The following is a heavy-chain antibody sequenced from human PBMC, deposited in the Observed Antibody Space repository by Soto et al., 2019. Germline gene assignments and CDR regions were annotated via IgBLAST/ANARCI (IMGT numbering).Heavy chain of an antibody. J-gene: IGHJ6*03. CDR1: EGSISSYC. CDR3: ASDSGQEPRTPDEGYYMDV. CDR2: IYYSGST. Sequence: SLTCSVGEGSISSYCGSWIRQHPGKGLEWIGYIYYSGSTNYNPSLKSRVTISVDTSKNQFSLKLSSVTAADTAVYYCASDSGQEPRTPDEGYYMDVWGKGTTVTVSS. V-gene: IGHV4-59*01. D-gene: IGHD2-15*01.